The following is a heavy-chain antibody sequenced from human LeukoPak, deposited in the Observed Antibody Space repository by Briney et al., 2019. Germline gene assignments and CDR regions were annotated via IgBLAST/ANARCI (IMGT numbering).Heavy chain of an antibody. D-gene: IGHD6-25*01. J-gene: IGHJ4*02. CDR3: AKYRSTTAAAKDFDY. CDR2: NSGSGSST. V-gene: IGHV3-23*01. CDR1: GFTFSRYA. Sequence: GGSLRLSCAASGFTFSRYAMNWVRQAPGKGLEWVSTNSGSGSSTDHAYSVKGRFTISRDNSKKTLYLQMNSLRAEDTAVYYCAKYRSTTAAAKDFDYWGQGTLVTVSS.